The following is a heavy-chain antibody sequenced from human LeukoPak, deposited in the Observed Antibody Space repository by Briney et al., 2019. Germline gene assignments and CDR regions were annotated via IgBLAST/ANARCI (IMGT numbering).Heavy chain of an antibody. CDR1: GFTFINYA. D-gene: IGHD2-15*01. CDR3: AKDSGGSAWPKYFDY. CDR2: VSHSGGNT. Sequence: GGSLRLSCEASGFTFINYAMSWVRQAPGKGPEWVSTVSHSGGNTYHADSGKGRFTISRDSSKNTLYLQMDSLRAEDTAVYYCAKDSGGSAWPKYFDYWGQGSLVTVSS. V-gene: IGHV3-23*01. J-gene: IGHJ4*02.